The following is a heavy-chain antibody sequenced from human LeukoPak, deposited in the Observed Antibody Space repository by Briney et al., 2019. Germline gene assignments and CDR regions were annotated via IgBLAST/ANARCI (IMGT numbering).Heavy chain of an antibody. CDR1: GFTFSAYS. V-gene: IGHV3-21*01. Sequence: PGGSLRLSCAASGFTFSAYSMNWVRQAPGKGLEWVSSITGSTTYIYYGDSGKGRFTISRDNAKNSLYLQMDSLTAEDTAVYYCARVTWIQLWSPGRDAFDIWGQGTMVTVSS. D-gene: IGHD5-18*01. J-gene: IGHJ3*02. CDR2: ITGSTTYI. CDR3: ARVTWIQLWSPGRDAFDI.